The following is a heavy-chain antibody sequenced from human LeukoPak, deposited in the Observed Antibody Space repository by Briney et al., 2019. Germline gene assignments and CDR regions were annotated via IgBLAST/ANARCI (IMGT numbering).Heavy chain of an antibody. J-gene: IGHJ1*01. D-gene: IGHD6-13*01. CDR1: GGSFSGYY. CDR3: ARGSRNSWLVAHAEYFQH. CDR2: INHSGST. Sequence: SETLSLTCAVYGGSFSGYYWSWIRQPPGKGLEWIGEINHSGSTNYNPSLKSRVTISVDTSKNQFSLKLSSVTAADTAVYYCARGSRNSWLVAHAEYFQHWGQGTLVTVSS. V-gene: IGHV4-34*01.